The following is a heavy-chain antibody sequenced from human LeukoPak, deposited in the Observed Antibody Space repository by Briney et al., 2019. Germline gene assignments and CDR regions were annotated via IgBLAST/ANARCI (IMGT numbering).Heavy chain of an antibody. D-gene: IGHD4-17*01. CDR3: ASAESHDYGET. CDR1: GYTFAGYY. CDR2: IKPNSGGT. Sequence: ASVKVSCKASGYTFAGYYLHWVRQAPGQGLEWMGWIKPNSGGTQYALKFQGRVTMARDTSISTAYMELSRLQSDDTAVYYCASAESHDYGETWGQGTLVTVSS. J-gene: IGHJ4*02. V-gene: IGHV1-2*02.